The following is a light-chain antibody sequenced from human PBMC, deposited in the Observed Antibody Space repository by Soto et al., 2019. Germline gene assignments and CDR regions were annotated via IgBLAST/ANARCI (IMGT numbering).Light chain of an antibody. V-gene: IGKV1-39*01. CDR2: GAS. CDR1: QGIRND. CDR3: QQTYSTPLT. Sequence: DIQMTQSPSTLSASVGDRVTITCRASQGIRNDLGWYQQKPGKAPKLLIYGASSLQSGVPSRFRGSESGTDFTLTISSLQPEDFATYYCQQTYSTPLTFGGGTKVDIK. J-gene: IGKJ4*01.